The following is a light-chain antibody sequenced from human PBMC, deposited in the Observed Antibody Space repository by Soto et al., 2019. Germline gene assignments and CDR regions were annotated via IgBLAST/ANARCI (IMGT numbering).Light chain of an antibody. J-gene: IGKJ1*01. CDR1: QSISSW. CDR3: QQCNSYPT. V-gene: IGKV1-5*01. Sequence: DIQMTQSPSTLSASVGDRVTITCRARQSISSWLAWYQQKPGKAPKLLIYDASSFESGVPSRFSGSGSGTVFTLTISSLQPDDFATYYCQQCNSYPTFGQGAKVEIK. CDR2: DAS.